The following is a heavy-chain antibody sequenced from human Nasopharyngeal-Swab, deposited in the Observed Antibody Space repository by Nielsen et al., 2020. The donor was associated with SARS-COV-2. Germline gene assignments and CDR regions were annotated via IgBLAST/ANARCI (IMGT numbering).Heavy chain of an antibody. D-gene: IGHD4-17*01. CDR1: GGSISSYY. CDR3: ARDRTLSDTVYGDPRGGMDV. Sequence: SETLSLTCTVSGGSISSYYWSWIRQPPGKGLEWIGYIYYSGSTNYNPSLKSRVTISVDTSKNQFSLKLSSVTAADTAVYYCARDRTLSDTVYGDPRGGMDVWGQGTTVTVSS. V-gene: IGHV4-59*01. J-gene: IGHJ6*02. CDR2: IYYSGST.